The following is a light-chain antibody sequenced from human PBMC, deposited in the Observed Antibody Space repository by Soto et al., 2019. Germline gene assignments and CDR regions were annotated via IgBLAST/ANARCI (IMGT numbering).Light chain of an antibody. CDR2: GAS. CDR1: QTISTY. Sequence: DIQMTQSPSSLSASVGDRVTITCRASQTISTYLNWYQQKPGKGPKLLIYGASSLQSGVPSRFSGSGSGTDFTLTISSLQPEYFATYFCQQSYSSPLYTFGQGTKLEI. V-gene: IGKV1-39*01. CDR3: QQSYSSPLYT. J-gene: IGKJ2*01.